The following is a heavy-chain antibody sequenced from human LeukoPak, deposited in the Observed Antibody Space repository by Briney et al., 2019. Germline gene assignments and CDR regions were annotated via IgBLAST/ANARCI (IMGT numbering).Heavy chain of an antibody. CDR2: IWNSGST. J-gene: IGHJ5*02. V-gene: IGHV4-31*03. CDR3: AADVSSTFPNWIDP. D-gene: IGHD6-6*01. Sequence: SETLSLTCSVSGDSISSRTYYWTWIRRYPEKGLEWIGYIWNSGSTNYNPSLKSRVTVSVDTSKNQFSLTLTSVTAADTALYYCAADVSSTFPNWIDPWGQGIPVIVSS. CDR1: GDSISSRTYY.